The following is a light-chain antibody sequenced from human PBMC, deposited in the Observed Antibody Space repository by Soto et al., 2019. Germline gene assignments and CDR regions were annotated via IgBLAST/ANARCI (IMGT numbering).Light chain of an antibody. CDR3: QQYNSYPIT. Sequence: DILIIRTPSTLSAHVLARVTNTCRASQSISSYLNWYQQKPGKAPKLLIYDASSLESGVPSRFSGSGSGTEFTLTISSLQPDDFATYYCQQYNSYPITFGQGTRLEIK. J-gene: IGKJ5*01. V-gene: IGKV1-5*01. CDR2: DAS. CDR1: QSISSY.